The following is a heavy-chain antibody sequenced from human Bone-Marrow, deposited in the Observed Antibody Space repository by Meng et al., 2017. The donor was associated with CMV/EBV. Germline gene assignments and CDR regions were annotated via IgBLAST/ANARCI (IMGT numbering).Heavy chain of an antibody. D-gene: IGHD4-11*01. CDR2: ISGSGGST. J-gene: IGHJ4*02. V-gene: IGHV3-23*01. Sequence: GGSLRLSCAVYGGSFSGYYWSWVRQAPGKGLEWVSAISGSGGSTYYADSVKGRFTISRDNSKNTLYLQMNSLRAEDTAVYYCATQGWTTVTPFDYWGQGTLVTVSS. CDR1: GGSFSGYY. CDR3: ATQGWTTVTPFDY.